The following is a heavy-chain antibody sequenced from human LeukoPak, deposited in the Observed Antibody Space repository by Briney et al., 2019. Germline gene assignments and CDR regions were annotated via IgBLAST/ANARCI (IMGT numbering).Heavy chain of an antibody. CDR1: GFTFSGSA. CDR3: ARGRGYSYGRNYYFDY. CDR2: ISSSGSTI. D-gene: IGHD5-18*01. V-gene: IGHV3-48*03. J-gene: IGHJ4*02. Sequence: GGSLRLSCAASGFTFSGSAMHWVRQAPGKGLEWVSYISSSGSTIYYADSVKGRFTISRDNAKNSLYLQMNSLRAEDTAVYYCARGRGYSYGRNYYFDYWGQGTLVTVSS.